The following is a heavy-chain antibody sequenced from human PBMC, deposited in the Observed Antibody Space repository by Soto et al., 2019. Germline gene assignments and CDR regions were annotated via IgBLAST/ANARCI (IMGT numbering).Heavy chain of an antibody. V-gene: IGHV3-53*04. Sequence: EVQLVESGGGLVQPGGSLRLSCAASGFTVSSNYMSWVRQAPGKGLAWVSVIYSGGSTYYADSVKGRFTISRHNSKNTLDLQRNSLRAEDTAVYYCARGGGIMEVDYWGQGTLVTVSS. J-gene: IGHJ4*02. CDR1: GFTVSSNY. D-gene: IGHD3-16*01. CDR3: ARGGGIMEVDY. CDR2: IYSGGST.